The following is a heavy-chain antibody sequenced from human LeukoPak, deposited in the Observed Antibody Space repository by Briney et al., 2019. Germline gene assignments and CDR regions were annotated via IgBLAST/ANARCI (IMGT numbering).Heavy chain of an antibody. J-gene: IGHJ6*03. CDR1: GFTFTSSA. CDR2: IVVGSGNT. CDR3: AATGPFWSGDYYYYYYMDV. D-gene: IGHD3-3*01. V-gene: IGHV1-58*01. Sequence: VASVKVSCKASGFTFTSSAVQWVRQARGQRLEWIGWIVVGSGNTNYAQKFQERVTITRDMSTSTAYMELSSLRSEDTVVYYCAATGPFWSGDYYYYYYMDVWGKGTTVTVSS.